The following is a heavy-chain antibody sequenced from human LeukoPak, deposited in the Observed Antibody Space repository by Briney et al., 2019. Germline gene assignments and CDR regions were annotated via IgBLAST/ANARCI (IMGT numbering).Heavy chain of an antibody. V-gene: IGHV3-15*01. J-gene: IGHJ4*02. CDR3: TTDLGTYYHGSQRLIPIDY. D-gene: IGHD3-10*01. CDR2: IKSKTDGETT. CDR1: GFTFTNAW. Sequence: GESLRLSCVDSGFTFTNAWMSWVRQAPGKGLEWLGRIKSKTDGETTNYAEPVRGRFTISRDDYKSAVYLQMNSLKIEDTAVYYCTTDLGTYYHGSQRLIPIDYWGQGTLVTVSS.